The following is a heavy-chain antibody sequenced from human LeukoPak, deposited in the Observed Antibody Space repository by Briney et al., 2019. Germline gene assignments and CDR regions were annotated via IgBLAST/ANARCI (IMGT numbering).Heavy chain of an antibody. D-gene: IGHD3-3*01. CDR1: GGSFSGYY. CDR2: INHSGST. V-gene: IGHV4-34*01. J-gene: IGHJ5*02. CDR3: ARSRYYDFWSGYYAGNCFDP. Sequence: SSETLSLTCAVYGGSFSGYYWSWIRQPPGKGLEWIGEINHSGSTNYNPSLKSRVTISVDTSKNQFSLKLSSVTAADTAVYYCARSRYYDFWSGYYAGNCFDPWGQGTLVTVSS.